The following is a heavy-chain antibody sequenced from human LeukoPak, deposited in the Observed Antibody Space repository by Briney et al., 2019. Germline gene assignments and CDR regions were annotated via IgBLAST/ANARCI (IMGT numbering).Heavy chain of an antibody. J-gene: IGHJ6*02. CDR2: ISYDGSNK. V-gene: IGHV3-30-3*01. CDR1: GFTFSSYA. CDR3: AREIESMDV. Sequence: GGPLGLPWEASGFTFSSYAMHWVRQRQAKGLEWVAVISYDGSNKYYADSVKGRFTISRDNSKDTLYLQMNSLRAEDTAVYYCAREIESMDVWGQGTTVTVSS.